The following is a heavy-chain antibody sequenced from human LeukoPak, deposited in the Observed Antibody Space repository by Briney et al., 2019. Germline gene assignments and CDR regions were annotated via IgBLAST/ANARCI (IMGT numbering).Heavy chain of an antibody. CDR2: IYYSGST. Sequence: SETLSPTCTVSGGSISSYYWSWIRQPPGKGLEWIGYIYYSGSTNYNPSLKSRVTISVDTSKNQFSLKLSSVTAADTAVYYCARAREEQLDFDYWGQGTLVTVSS. CDR3: ARAREEQLDFDY. CDR1: GGSISSYY. V-gene: IGHV4-59*01. J-gene: IGHJ4*02. D-gene: IGHD6-13*01.